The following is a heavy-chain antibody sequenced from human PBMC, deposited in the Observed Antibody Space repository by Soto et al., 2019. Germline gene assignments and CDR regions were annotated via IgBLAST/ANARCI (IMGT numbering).Heavy chain of an antibody. CDR2: IIPIFGTA. J-gene: IGHJ4*02. V-gene: IGHV1-69*01. CDR3: ASGGPYYYDSSGYYLDY. CDR1: GGTFSSYA. Sequence: QVQLVQSGAEVKKPGSSVKVSCKASGGTFSSYAISWVRQAPGQGLEWMGGIIPIFGTANYAQKFQGRVTITADEATSTAYIELSSQRCEDRAVYYCASGGPYYYDSSGYYLDYWGQGPLVTVSS. D-gene: IGHD3-22*01.